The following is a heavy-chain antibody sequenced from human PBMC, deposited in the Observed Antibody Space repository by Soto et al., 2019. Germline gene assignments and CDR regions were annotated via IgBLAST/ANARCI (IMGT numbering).Heavy chain of an antibody. V-gene: IGHV3-48*02. D-gene: IGHD3-22*01. CDR1: GFTFKDYS. J-gene: IGHJ4*02. Sequence: EVQLVESGGGLVQPGGSLRLSCVASGFTFKDYSINWVRQAPGKGLEWVSFIESGGSSTDYEDSVRGRFTISRDDAKNSVYLQMNSLRDEDTAVFYCARGIGYYYDSSAYYYFDSWGQGTLVTVSS. CDR3: ARGIGYYYDSSAYYYFDS. CDR2: IESGGSST.